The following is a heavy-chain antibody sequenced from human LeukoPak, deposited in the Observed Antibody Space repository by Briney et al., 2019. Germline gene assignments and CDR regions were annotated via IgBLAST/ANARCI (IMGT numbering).Heavy chain of an antibody. J-gene: IGHJ4*02. V-gene: IGHV4-59*01. CDR3: ARIMTTVTTVEY. D-gene: IGHD4-17*01. CDR2: IYYSGST. Sequence: SETLSLTCTVSGGSISSYYWSWIRQPPGKGLEWIGYIYYSGSTNYNPSLKSRVTISVDTSKNQFSLKLSSVTTADTAVYYCARIMTTVTTVEYWGQGTLVTVSS. CDR1: GGSISSYY.